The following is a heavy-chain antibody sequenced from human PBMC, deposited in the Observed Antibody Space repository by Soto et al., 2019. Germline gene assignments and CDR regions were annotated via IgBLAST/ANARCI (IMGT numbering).Heavy chain of an antibody. CDR2: ISAYNGNT. CDR1: GYTFTSYG. V-gene: IGHV1-18*01. J-gene: IGHJ4*02. CDR3: ARWSGTTSPFDY. D-gene: IGHD1-7*01. Sequence: QVQLVQSGAEVKKPGASVKVSCKASGYTFTSYGISWVRQAPGQGLECMAWISAYNGNTNYAQKLQGRATMTTDTTTSTAYMELRSLRSDDTAVDYCARWSGTTSPFDYWGQGTLVTVSS.